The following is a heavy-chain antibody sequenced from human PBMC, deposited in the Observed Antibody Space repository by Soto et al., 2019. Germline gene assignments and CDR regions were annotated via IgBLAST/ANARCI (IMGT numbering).Heavy chain of an antibody. J-gene: IGHJ4*02. CDR3: VKDLTGLERKGNVVDY. CDR1: GFTFSGYA. CDR2: ISSNGGST. D-gene: IGHD1-1*01. V-gene: IGHV3-64D*08. Sequence: GSKRVPNSAFGFTFSGYAILWVRKAPGKGLEYVSAISSNGGSTYYADSVKGRFTISRDNSKNTLYLQMSSLRAEDTAVYYCVKDLTGLERKGNVVDYWGQGTLVTVSS.